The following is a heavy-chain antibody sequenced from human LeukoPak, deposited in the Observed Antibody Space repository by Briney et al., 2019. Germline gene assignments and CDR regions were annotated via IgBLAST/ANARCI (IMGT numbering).Heavy chain of an antibody. CDR2: SYTSGST. CDR1: GGSISSYY. CDR3: ARDRSPGYCSSTSCYTDAFDI. J-gene: IGHJ3*02. D-gene: IGHD2-2*02. V-gene: IGHV4-4*07. Sequence: SETLSLTCTVSGGSISSYYWSWIRQPAGKGLEWIGRSYTSGSTNYNPSLKSRVTMSVDTSKNQFSLKLSSVTAADTAVYYCARDRSPGYCSSTSCYTDAFDIWGQGTMVTVSS.